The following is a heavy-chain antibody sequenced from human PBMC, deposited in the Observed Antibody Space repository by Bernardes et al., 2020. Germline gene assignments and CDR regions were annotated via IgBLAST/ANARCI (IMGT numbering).Heavy chain of an antibody. Sequence: SETLSLTCAVSGYSISSGYYWGWIRQPPGKGLEWIGSIYHSGSTYYNPSLKSRVTISVDTSKNQFSLKLSSVTAADTAVYYCARDDLRLQWEPNPRWVWGQGTTVTVSS. J-gene: IGHJ6*02. CDR1: GYSISSGYY. V-gene: IGHV4-38-2*02. CDR2: IYHSGST. CDR3: ARDDLRLQWEPNPRWV. D-gene: IGHD1-26*01.